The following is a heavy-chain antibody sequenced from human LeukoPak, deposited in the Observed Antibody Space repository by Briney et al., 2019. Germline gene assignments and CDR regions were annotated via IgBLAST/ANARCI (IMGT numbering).Heavy chain of an antibody. CDR2: ISAYNGNT. CDR3: ARDGYCSSTSCYVYYYYGMDA. J-gene: IGHJ6*04. CDR1: GYTFTSYG. V-gene: IGHV1-18*04. Sequence: ASVKVSCKASGYTFTSYGISWVRQAPGQGLEWMGWISAYNGNTNYAQKLQGRVTMTTDTSTSTAYMELRSLRSDDTAVYYCARDGYCSSTSCYVYYYYGMDAWGKGTTVTVSS. D-gene: IGHD2-2*03.